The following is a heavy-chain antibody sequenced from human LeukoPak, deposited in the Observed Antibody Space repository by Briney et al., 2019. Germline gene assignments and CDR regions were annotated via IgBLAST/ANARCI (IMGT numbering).Heavy chain of an antibody. V-gene: IGHV4-28*01. Sequence: SDTLSLTCAVSGYSISSNHWWGWIRQPPGKGLEWIGYIFYSGSTYYNPSLKSRVTMSVDTSKNQFSLRLSSVTAVDTAVYYCARIGPILGAAWVDYWGQGTLVCVSS. CDR2: IFYSGST. D-gene: IGHD3-3*02. CDR3: ARIGPILGAAWVDY. CDR1: GYSISSNHW. J-gene: IGHJ4*02.